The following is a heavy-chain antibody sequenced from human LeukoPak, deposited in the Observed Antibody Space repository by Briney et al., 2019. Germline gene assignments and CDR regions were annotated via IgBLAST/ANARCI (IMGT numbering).Heavy chain of an antibody. Sequence: QPGGSLSLSCAASGFTFGSYAMSWVRQAPGKGLEWVSFISHSAGRTSKADSVEGRFTISRDNPRNTLYLQMNSLRDDDTAVYYCAIRHGYYDGSGYWVQWGQGTLVTVSS. V-gene: IGHV3-23*01. CDR3: AIRHGYYDGSGYWVQ. J-gene: IGHJ4*02. CDR2: ISHSAGRT. CDR1: GFTFGSYA. D-gene: IGHD3-22*01.